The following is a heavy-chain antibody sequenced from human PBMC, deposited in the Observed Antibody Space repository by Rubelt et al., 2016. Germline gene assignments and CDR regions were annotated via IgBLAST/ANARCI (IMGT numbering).Heavy chain of an antibody. CDR1: GFTFSHYG. D-gene: IGHD4-23*01. V-gene: IGHV3-33*01. J-gene: IGHJ4*02. CDR2: IWSDGSNK. Sequence: QMQLVESGGGVVQPERSLRLSCAAFGFTFSHYGMHWVRQTPGKGLESVAIIWSDGSNKDYTDSVKGRFTISRDNSKNTLYLEINSLRVEDTAVFYCARDLDYGGNSVVYWGQGTLVTVSS. CDR3: ARDLDYGGNSVVY.